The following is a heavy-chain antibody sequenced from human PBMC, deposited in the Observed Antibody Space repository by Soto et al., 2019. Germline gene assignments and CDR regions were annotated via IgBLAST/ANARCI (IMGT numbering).Heavy chain of an antibody. CDR3: AKVKIRGYSGYDGPNDY. V-gene: IGHV3-23*01. Sequence: GGSLRLSCAASGFTFSSYAMSWVRQAPGKGLEWVSAISGSGGSTYYADSVKGRFTISRDNSKNTLYLQMNSLRAEDTAVYYCAKVKIRGYSGYDGPNDYWGQGTLVTVSS. D-gene: IGHD5-12*01. CDR2: ISGSGGST. CDR1: GFTFSSYA. J-gene: IGHJ4*02.